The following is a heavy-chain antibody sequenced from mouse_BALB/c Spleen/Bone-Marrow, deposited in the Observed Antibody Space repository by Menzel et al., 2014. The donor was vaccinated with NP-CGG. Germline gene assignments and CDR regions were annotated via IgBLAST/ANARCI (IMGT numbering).Heavy chain of an antibody. D-gene: IGHD1-2*01. J-gene: IGHJ4*01. CDR3: ASGTPATSYYALDY. CDR1: GFTFTRYV. CDR2: INPYNDGI. Sequence: EVQLQQSGPELVKPGASVKMSCKASGFTFTRYVIHWVRQKPGQGLEWIGYINPYNDGIKYNEKFKGKATLTSDKSSSTDYMELSSLSSEDSAVYYCASGTPATSYYALDYWGQGTPVTASS. V-gene: IGHV1-14*01.